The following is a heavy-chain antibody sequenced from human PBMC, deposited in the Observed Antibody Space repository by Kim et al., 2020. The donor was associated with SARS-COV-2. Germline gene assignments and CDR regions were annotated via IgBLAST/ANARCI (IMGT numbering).Heavy chain of an antibody. CDR3: ATEKYGSGQEYYFDY. Sequence: GGSLRLSCAASGFTFSSYAMHWVRQAPGKGLEWVAVISYDGSNKYYADSVKGRFTISRDNSKNTLYLQMNSLRAEDTAVYYCATEKYGSGQEYYFDYWGQGTLVTVSS. CDR2: ISYDGSNK. J-gene: IGHJ4*02. D-gene: IGHD3-10*01. CDR1: GFTFSSYA. V-gene: IGHV3-30*04.